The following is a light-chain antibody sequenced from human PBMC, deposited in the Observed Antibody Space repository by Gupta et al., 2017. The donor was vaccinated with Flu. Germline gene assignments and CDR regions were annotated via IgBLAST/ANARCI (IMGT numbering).Light chain of an antibody. Sequence: HSAVPQPAYVSGSPGGSITISCTGTSSDVGGYNYVSWYQQHPGKAPKLMIYEVSNRPSGVSNRFSGSKSGNTASLTISGLQAEDEADYYCSSYTSSSVVFGGGTKLTVL. J-gene: IGLJ2*01. CDR3: SSYTSSSVV. CDR2: EVS. V-gene: IGLV2-14*01. CDR1: SSDVGGYNY.